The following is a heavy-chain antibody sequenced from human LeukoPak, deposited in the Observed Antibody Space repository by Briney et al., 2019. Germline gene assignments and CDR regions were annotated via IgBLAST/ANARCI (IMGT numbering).Heavy chain of an antibody. V-gene: IGHV4-39*07. D-gene: IGHD2-2*01. J-gene: IGHJ6*03. CDR2: IYYSGSS. CDR3: TRGLLWPQGYYYYMDV. Sequence: SETLSLTCSVSGGSISSSSSYWGWIRQPPGKGLEWIGSIYYSGSSFDNPALKSRVTISVDTSKNQFSLKLSSVTAADTAVYYCTRGLLWPQGYYYYMDVWGRGTTVTVSS. CDR1: GGSISSSSSY.